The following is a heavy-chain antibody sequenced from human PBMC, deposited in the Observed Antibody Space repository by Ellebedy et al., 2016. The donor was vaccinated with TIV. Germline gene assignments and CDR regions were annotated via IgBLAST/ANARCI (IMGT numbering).Heavy chain of an antibody. D-gene: IGHD3-10*01. CDR2: ISSSGDTM. Sequence: GESLKISCAASGFTYSSFEMNWVRQAPGTGLEWLSYISSSGDTMYYADSVNGRFTVSRDNAKNSLYLPMNALRADDTAGYYCARDGEIWFGDLNGRYYTMDVWGQGTTITVSS. J-gene: IGHJ6*01. V-gene: IGHV3-48*03. CDR3: ARDGEIWFGDLNGRYYTMDV. CDR1: GFTYSSFE.